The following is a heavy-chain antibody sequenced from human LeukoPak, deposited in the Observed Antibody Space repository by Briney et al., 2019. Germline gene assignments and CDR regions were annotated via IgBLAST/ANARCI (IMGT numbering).Heavy chain of an antibody. CDR2: ISGSGGST. V-gene: IGHV3-23*01. Sequence: GGSLRLSCAASGLTFSSYAMSWVRQAPGKGLEWVSAISGSGGSTYYADSVKGRFTISRDNSKNTLYLQMNSLRAEGTAVYYCAKDRDIVVVPADYYMDVWGKGTTVTVSS. CDR3: AKDRDIVVVPADYYMDV. J-gene: IGHJ6*03. D-gene: IGHD2-2*01. CDR1: GLTFSSYA.